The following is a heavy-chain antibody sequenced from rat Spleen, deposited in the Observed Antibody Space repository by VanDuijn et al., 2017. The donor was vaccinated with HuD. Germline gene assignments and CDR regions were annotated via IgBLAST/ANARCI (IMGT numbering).Heavy chain of an antibody. CDR1: GFTFSDFG. J-gene: IGHJ2*01. CDR2: ISYGDSSGHSST. D-gene: IGHD5-1*01. Sequence: EVQLVESGGGLVQPGRSLKVSCAASGFTFSDFGMAWVRQAPTKGLEWVATISYGDSSGHSSTYYRDSVKGRFTISRDNAENTVYLQMNSLRSEDTATYYCAKVATTGNFDYWGQGVMVTVSS. CDR3: AKVATTGNFDY. V-gene: IGHV5-29*01.